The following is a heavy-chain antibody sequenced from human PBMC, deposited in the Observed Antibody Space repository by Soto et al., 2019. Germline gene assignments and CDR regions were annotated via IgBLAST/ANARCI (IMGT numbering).Heavy chain of an antibody. J-gene: IGHJ6*02. CDR3: ARGLVRYDFWSGYPPLYYYGMDV. Sequence: GGSLRLSCAASGFTVSSNYMSWVRQAPGKGLEWVSVIYSGGSTYYADSVKGRFTISRDNSKNTLYLQMNSLRAEDTAVYYCARGLVRYDFWSGYPPLYYYGMDVWGQGTTVTVSS. CDR1: GFTVSSNY. V-gene: IGHV3-53*01. CDR2: IYSGGST. D-gene: IGHD3-3*01.